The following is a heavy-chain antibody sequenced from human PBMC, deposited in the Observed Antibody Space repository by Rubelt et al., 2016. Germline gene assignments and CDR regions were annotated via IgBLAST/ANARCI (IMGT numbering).Heavy chain of an antibody. V-gene: IGHV3-23*04. CDR1: GFTFTSYA. CDR2: ISRSGYST. J-gene: IGHJ1*01. Sequence: EVQLVESGGGLVQPGGSLRLSCAASGFTFTSYAMTWVRQAPGKGLEWVSAISRSGYSTYYADSVKGRFTISRDNSKNTWYLQMNSLRAEDTAVYYCAKDGGQCGGDRCPLQHWGQGTLVTVSS. D-gene: IGHD2-21*02. CDR3: AKDGGQCGGDRCPLQH.